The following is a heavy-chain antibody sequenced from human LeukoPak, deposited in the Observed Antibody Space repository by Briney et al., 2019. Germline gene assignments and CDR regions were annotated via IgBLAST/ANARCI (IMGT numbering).Heavy chain of an antibody. D-gene: IGHD4-23*01. J-gene: IGHJ3*02. V-gene: IGHV3-23*01. CDR1: EFTYSAYA. Sequence: GGSLRLSCAASEFTYSAYAMSWVRQAPGKGLEWVSTISGDGRSTFYADSVKGRFTISRDDSKSTLFLQMNSLRAEDTAIYYCARRYGGWGAFDIWGQGTVVTVSS. CDR2: ISGDGRST. CDR3: ARRYGGWGAFDI.